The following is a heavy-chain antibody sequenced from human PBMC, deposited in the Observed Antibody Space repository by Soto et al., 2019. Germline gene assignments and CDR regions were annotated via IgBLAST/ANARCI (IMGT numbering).Heavy chain of an antibody. J-gene: IGHJ5*02. V-gene: IGHV4-30-2*01. CDR2: IYHSGST. CDR3: ARVPDR. CDR1: GGSRSSGGYS. D-gene: IGHD2-2*01. Sequence: AVSLNCVVLGGSRSSGGYSWSWIRQPPGKGLEWIGYIYHSGSTYYNPSLKSRVTTSVDRSKNQFSLKLSSVTAADTAVYYCARVPDRWGQGTLVTVSS.